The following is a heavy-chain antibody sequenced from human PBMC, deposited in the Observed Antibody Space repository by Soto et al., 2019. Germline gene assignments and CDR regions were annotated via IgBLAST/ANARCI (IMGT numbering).Heavy chain of an antibody. V-gene: IGHV3-21*06. CDR2: IGGTTNYI. Sequence: GGSLRLSCAASGFTFTRYSMNWVRQAPGKGLEWVSSIGGTTNYIYYGDSMKGRFTISRDNAKNSLYLEMNSLRAEDTAVYYCARESEDLTSNFDYWGQGTLVTVSS. CDR1: GFTFTRYS. CDR3: ARESEDLTSNFDY. J-gene: IGHJ4*02.